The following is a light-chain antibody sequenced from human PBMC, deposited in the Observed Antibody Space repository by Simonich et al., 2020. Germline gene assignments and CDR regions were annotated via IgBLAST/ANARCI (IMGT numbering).Light chain of an antibody. Sequence: DIVMTQSPDSLAVSLGERATINCKCSQSVLYSSNNKNYLAWYQKKPGQPTKLLISWASTRESGVPTRFSGSGSGTDFTLTISSLQAEDVAVYYCQQYYSTPRTFGQGTKVEIK. CDR2: WAS. J-gene: IGKJ1*01. V-gene: IGKV4-1*01. CDR1: QSVLYSSNNKNY. CDR3: QQYYSTPRT.